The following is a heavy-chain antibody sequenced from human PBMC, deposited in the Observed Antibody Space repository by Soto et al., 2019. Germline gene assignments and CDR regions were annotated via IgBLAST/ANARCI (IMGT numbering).Heavy chain of an antibody. CDR2: ISYDGSNK. D-gene: IGHD5-18*01. J-gene: IGHJ4*02. CDR1: GFTFSSYA. Sequence: PGGSLRLSCAASGFTFSSYAMHWVRQAPGKGLEWVAVISYDGSNKYYADSVKGRFTISRDNSKNTLYLQMNSLRAEDTAVYYCARELYVDTAMAKGFFDYWGQGTLVTVSS. CDR3: ARELYVDTAMAKGFFDY. V-gene: IGHV3-30-3*01.